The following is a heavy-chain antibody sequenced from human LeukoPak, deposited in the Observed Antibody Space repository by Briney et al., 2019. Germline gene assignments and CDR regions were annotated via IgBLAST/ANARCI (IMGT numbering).Heavy chain of an antibody. CDR3: ASRDTAMVKGAFDI. J-gene: IGHJ3*02. CDR2: ITYDGSNK. Sequence: GGSLRLSCAASGFTFSSNAMHWVRQAPGKGLEWVAVITYDGSNKYYADSVKGRFTISRDNSKNTLYLQMNSLRAEDTAVYYCASRDTAMVKGAFDIWGQGTMVTVSS. CDR1: GFTFSSNA. V-gene: IGHV3-30-3*01. D-gene: IGHD5-18*01.